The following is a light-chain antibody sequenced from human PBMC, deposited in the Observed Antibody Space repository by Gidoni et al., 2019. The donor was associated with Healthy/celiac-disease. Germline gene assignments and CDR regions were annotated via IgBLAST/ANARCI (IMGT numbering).Light chain of an antibody. CDR3: QQYYSTPPT. J-gene: IGKJ2*01. V-gene: IGKV4-1*01. CDR1: QSVLYSSNNKTY. Sequence: DIVMTQSPDSMAVSLGERATINCKSSQSVLYSSNNKTYLAWYQQKPGQPPKLLIYWASTRESGVPDRFSGSGSGTDFTLTISSLQAEDVAVYYCQQYYSTPPTFGQXTKLEIK. CDR2: WAS.